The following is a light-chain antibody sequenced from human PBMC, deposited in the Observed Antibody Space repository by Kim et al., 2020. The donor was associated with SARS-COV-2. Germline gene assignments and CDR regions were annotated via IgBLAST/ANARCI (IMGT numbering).Light chain of an antibody. J-gene: IGKJ2*01. V-gene: IGKV3-20*01. CDR1: PSVSRSF. CDR2: AAS. CDR3: QQYGTSPYT. Sequence: PAERATPAFPSSPSVSRSFLASYQPKPRQAPRLLISAASRRATGIPDRFSGSGSGADFTLTISRLEPEDLAVYYCQQYGTSPYTFGQGTKLEI.